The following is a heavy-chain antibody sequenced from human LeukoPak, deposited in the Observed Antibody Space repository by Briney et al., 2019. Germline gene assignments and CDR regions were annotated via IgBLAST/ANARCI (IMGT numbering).Heavy chain of an antibody. V-gene: IGHV3-23*01. D-gene: IGHD6-13*01. Sequence: GGSLRLSCAASGFTVSSYGMTWVRLAPGKGLEWVSAFSATDGSAQYAESVKGRFTISRDNSKNSLYLQMNSLRDEDTAVYYCAKARIAAAGTGAFDIWGQGTMVTVSS. CDR1: GFTVSSYG. CDR3: AKARIAAAGTGAFDI. CDR2: FSATDGSA. J-gene: IGHJ3*02.